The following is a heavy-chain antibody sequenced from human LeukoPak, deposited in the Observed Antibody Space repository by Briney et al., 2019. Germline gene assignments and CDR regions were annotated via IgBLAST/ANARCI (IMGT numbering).Heavy chain of an antibody. D-gene: IGHD3-16*01. CDR3: ARDVNAAKNGLHYGADC. CDR2: ISYDGDSR. CDR1: GFTFSSYG. Sequence: GGSLRLSCEASGFTFSSYGMHWVRQAPGKGLEWVAIISYDGDSRYYVDPVRGRFSISRDNSKNTVDLQMDSLRAEDTAVYYCARDVNAAKNGLHYGADCWGQGSLVTVSS. J-gene: IGHJ4*02. V-gene: IGHV3-33*01.